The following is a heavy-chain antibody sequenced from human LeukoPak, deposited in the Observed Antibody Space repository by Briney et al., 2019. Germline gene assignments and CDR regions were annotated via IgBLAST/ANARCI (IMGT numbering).Heavy chain of an antibody. CDR2: INAKSGGT. CDR1: GYTFTGYY. D-gene: IGHD3-22*01. CDR3: AEEGPRDYYDSSGELGY. J-gene: IGHJ4*02. V-gene: IGHV1-2*06. Sequence: ASVKVPCKASGYTFTGYYMHGGRQAPGQGVEWMGRINAKSGGTNYAQKLQGRVTITRETSISTAYLELSRLRSDDTAVYYCAEEGPRDYYDSSGELGYWGQGTLVTVSS.